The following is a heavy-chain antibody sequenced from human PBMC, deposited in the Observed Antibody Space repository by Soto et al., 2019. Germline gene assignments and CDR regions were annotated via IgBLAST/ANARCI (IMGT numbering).Heavy chain of an antibody. CDR3: ATSTGYDSSGYYYSWAAFDI. V-gene: IGHV1-3*01. Sequence: ASVKVSCKASGYTFTSYAMHWVRQAPGQRLEWMGWINAGNGNTKYSQKFQGRVTITRDTSASTAYMELSSLRSEDTAVYYCATSTGYDSSGYYYSWAAFDIWGQGTMVTV. J-gene: IGHJ3*02. CDR1: GYTFTSYA. CDR2: INAGNGNT. D-gene: IGHD3-22*01.